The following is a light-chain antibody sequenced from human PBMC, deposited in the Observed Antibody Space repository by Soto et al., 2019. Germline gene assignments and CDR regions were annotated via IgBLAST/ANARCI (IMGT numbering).Light chain of an antibody. J-gene: IGLJ3*02. Sequence: QSALTQPASVSGSPGQSITISCTGTSSDIGGYNYVSWYQQHPGKAPKLVMYGVNYRASGISARFSGSKFQNTASLTISGLQAEDEADYYCSSFRTGGVQLFGGGTKLTVL. V-gene: IGLV2-14*01. CDR2: GVN. CDR1: SSDIGGYNY. CDR3: SSFRTGGVQL.